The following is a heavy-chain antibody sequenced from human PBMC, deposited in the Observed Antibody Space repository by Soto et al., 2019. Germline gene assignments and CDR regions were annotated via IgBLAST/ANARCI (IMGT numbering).Heavy chain of an antibody. CDR1: GGSISSYC. Sequence: SETLSLTCTVSGGSISSYCWSGVRQPPGKGLEWIGYIYYSGSTNYNPSLKSRVTISVDTSKNQFSLKLSSVTAADTAVYYCARDVGLRLNWFDPWGQGTLVTVSS. CDR2: IYYSGST. J-gene: IGHJ5*02. V-gene: IGHV4-59*01. D-gene: IGHD4-17*01. CDR3: ARDVGLRLNWFDP.